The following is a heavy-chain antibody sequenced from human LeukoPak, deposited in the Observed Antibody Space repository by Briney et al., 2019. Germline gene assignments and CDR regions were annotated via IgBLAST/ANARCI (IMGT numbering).Heavy chain of an antibody. V-gene: IGHV1-69*05. CDR3: ARATMGCSSTSCYMWGAFDI. D-gene: IGHD2-2*02. Sequence: GSSVKVSCKASGGTFSSYAISWVRQAPGQGLEWMREIIPIFGTANYAQKFQGRVTITTDESTSTAYMELSSLRSEDTAVYYCARATMGCSSTSCYMWGAFDIWGQGTMVTVSS. J-gene: IGHJ3*02. CDR2: IIPIFGTA. CDR1: GGTFSSYA.